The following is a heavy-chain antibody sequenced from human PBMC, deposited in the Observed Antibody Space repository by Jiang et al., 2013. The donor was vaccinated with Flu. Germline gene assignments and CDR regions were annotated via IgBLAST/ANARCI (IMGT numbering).Heavy chain of an antibody. CDR1: SGSISSDNYY. Sequence: LLKPSETLSLTCTVSSGSISSDNYYWGWIRQPPGKGLEWTGGIYYSGHTYYNPSLKSRITISVDSSKNQFSLKLSSVTAADTAVYFCARQMRGYYYPDDAFDIWGQGTMVTVSS. CDR2: IYYSGHT. V-gene: IGHV4-39*01. D-gene: IGHD3-22*01. J-gene: IGHJ3*02. CDR3: ARQMRGYYYPDDAFDI.